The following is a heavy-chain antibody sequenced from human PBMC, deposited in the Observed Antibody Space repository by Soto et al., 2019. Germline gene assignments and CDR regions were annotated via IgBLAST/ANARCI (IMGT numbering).Heavy chain of an antibody. CDR1: GGSISSGDYY. Sequence: SETLSLTCTVSGGSISSGDYYWSWIRQPPGKGLEWIGYIYYSGSTYYNPSLKSRVTISVDTSKNQFSLKLSSVTAADTAVYYCARMYYYDSSGLHFDYWGQGTLVTVSS. J-gene: IGHJ4*02. CDR2: IYYSGST. CDR3: ARMYYYDSSGLHFDY. V-gene: IGHV4-30-4*01. D-gene: IGHD3-22*01.